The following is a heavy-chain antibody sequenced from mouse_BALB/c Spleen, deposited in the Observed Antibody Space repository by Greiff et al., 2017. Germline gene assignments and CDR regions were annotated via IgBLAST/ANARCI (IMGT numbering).Heavy chain of an antibody. Sequence: EVQLHQSGPELVKPGASVKIPCKASGYTFTDYNMDWVKQSHGKSLEWIGDINPNNGGTIYNQKFKGKATLTVDKSSSTAYMELRSLTSEDTAVYYCSRISYYRYDEDAMDYWGQGTSVTVSS. CDR2: INPNNGGT. V-gene: IGHV1-18*01. D-gene: IGHD2-14*01. CDR3: SRISYYRYDEDAMDY. CDR1: GYTFTDYN. J-gene: IGHJ4*01.